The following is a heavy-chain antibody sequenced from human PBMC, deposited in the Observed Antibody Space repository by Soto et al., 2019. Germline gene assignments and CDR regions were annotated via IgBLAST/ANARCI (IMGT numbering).Heavy chain of an antibody. V-gene: IGHV4-39*07. CDR1: GGSLSSYY. CDR3: ATARIVGATAPFDY. CDR2: IYYSGST. Sequence: SETLSLTCVVSGGSLSSYYWGWIRQPPGKGLEWIGSIYYSGSTYYNPSLKSRVTISVDTSKNQFSLKLSSVTAADTAVYYCATARIVGATAPFDYWGQGTLVTVSS. J-gene: IGHJ4*02. D-gene: IGHD1-26*01.